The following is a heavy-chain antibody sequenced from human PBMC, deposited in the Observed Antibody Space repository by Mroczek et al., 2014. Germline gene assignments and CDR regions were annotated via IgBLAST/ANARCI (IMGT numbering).Heavy chain of an antibody. J-gene: IGHJ5*02. CDR2: INHSGST. Sequence: QVQLQQWGAGLLKPSETLSLTCAVYGGSFSGYYWSWIRQPPGKGLEWIGEINHSGSTNYNPSLKSRVTISVDTSKNQFSLKLSSVTAADTAVYYCASLRFRQASLRPFNWFDPWGQGTLVTVSS. D-gene: IGHD3-16*01. V-gene: IGHV4-34*01. CDR1: GGSFSGYY. CDR3: ASLRFRQASLRPFNWFDP.